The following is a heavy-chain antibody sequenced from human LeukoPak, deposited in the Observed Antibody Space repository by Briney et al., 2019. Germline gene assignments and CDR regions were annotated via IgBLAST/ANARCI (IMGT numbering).Heavy chain of an antibody. CDR3: ARVGYNWNHFDY. D-gene: IGHD1-20*01. CDR1: GGSFSGYY. CDR2: INHSGST. Sequence: PSETLSLTCAVYGGSFSGYYWSWIRQPPGKGLEWIGEINHSGSTDYNPSLMSRVTMSVDTSKNQFSLKLNSVTAADTAVYYCARVGYNWNHFDYWGQGTLVTVSS. J-gene: IGHJ4*02. V-gene: IGHV4-34*01.